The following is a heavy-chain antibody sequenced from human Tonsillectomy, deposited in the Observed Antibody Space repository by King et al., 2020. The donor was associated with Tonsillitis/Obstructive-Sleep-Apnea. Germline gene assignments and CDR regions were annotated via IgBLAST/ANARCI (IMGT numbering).Heavy chain of an antibody. CDR1: GGPISNFY. Sequence: VQLQESGPGLVKPSETLSLTCTVSGGPISNFYWNWIRQPPGKGLERIGYISYIGSTKYNPSLKSRVTISVDTSKNQFSLKLSSVTAADTAVYFCARERSLYYDFWSGYFYGMDVWGQGTTVTVSS. D-gene: IGHD3-3*01. CDR2: ISYIGST. CDR3: ARERSLYYDFWSGYFYGMDV. J-gene: IGHJ6*02. V-gene: IGHV4-59*01.